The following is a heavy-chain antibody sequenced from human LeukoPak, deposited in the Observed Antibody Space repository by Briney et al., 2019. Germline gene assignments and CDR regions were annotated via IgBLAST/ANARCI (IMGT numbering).Heavy chain of an antibody. CDR1: GFTVSSNY. CDR2: IYSGGST. V-gene: IGHV3-53*01. J-gene: IGHJ4*02. Sequence: GGSLRLSCAASGFTVSSNYMSWVRQAPGKGLEWVSVIYSGGSTYYADSVKGRFTISRDNSKNTLYLQMNSLRAEDTAVYYCASNIAVAGTSRNYWGQGTLVTVSS. D-gene: IGHD6-19*01. CDR3: ASNIAVAGTSRNY.